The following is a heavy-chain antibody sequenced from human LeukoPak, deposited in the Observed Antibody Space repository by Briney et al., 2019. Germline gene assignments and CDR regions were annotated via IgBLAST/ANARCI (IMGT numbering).Heavy chain of an antibody. V-gene: IGHV4-59*01. Sequence: SETLSLTCTVSGGSISSNYWSWFRQSPGKGLEWIGYIYYSGSTHYNPSLTSRVTISVDTSKKQFSLTVGSVPTADTAVYYCARDRPWGRRGYYMDVWGKGTTVTVSS. CDR2: IYYSGST. D-gene: IGHD2-15*01. CDR1: GGSISSNY. J-gene: IGHJ6*03. CDR3: ARDRPWGRRGYYMDV.